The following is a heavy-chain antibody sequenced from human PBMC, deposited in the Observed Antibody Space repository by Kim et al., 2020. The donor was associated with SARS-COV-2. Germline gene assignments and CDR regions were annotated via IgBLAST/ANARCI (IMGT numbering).Heavy chain of an antibody. V-gene: IGHV4-39*07. J-gene: IGHJ6*02. CDR3: ARVRMGPSHYYYGMDV. Sequence: SETLSLTCTVSGGSISSSSYYWGWIRQPPGKGLEWIGSIYYSGSTYYNPSLKSRVTISVDTSKNQFSLKLSSVTAADTAVYYCARVRMGPSHYYYGMDVWGQGTTVTVSS. D-gene: IGHD1-26*01. CDR2: IYYSGST. CDR1: GGSISSSSYY.